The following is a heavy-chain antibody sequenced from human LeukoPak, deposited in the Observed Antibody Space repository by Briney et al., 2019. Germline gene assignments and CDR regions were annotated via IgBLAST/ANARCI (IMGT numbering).Heavy chain of an antibody. V-gene: IGHV4-34*01. Sequence: SETLSLTCAVYGGSFSGYYWSWIRQPPGKGLEWIGEINHSGSTNYNPSLKSRVTISVDTSKYQFSLKLSSVTAADTAVYYCARRTQHYYDSSGYYGWDYWGQGTLVTVSS. CDR3: ARRTQHYYDSSGYYGWDY. CDR2: INHSGST. D-gene: IGHD3-22*01. CDR1: GGSFSGYY. J-gene: IGHJ4*02.